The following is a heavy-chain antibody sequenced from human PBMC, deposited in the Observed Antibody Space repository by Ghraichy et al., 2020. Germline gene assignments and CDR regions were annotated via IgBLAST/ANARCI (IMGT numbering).Heavy chain of an antibody. J-gene: IGHJ3*02. CDR3: ARRFCSSTSCSTKHAFDI. CDR2: IYPGDSDT. V-gene: IGHV5-51*01. Sequence: GESLNISCKGSGYSFPSYWIGWVRQMPGKGLEWMGIIYPGDSDTRYSPSFQGQVTISADRSISTAYLQWTSLKASDTAMYYCARRFCSSTSCSTKHAFDIWAQGTMVTVSS. D-gene: IGHD2-2*01. CDR1: GYSFPSYW.